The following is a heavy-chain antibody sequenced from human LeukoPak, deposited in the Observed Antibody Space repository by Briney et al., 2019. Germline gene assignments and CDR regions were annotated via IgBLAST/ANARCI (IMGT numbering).Heavy chain of an antibody. J-gene: IGHJ4*02. CDR2: LSYSGST. Sequence: SQTLSLTCNVSGGSISSANLYWGWIRQPPGKGLEWIGYLSYSGSTYYDASLKSRVTISFDTSHNRFSLKLTAMTAPDTAIYFSARMDMATIFDYWGQGALVTVSS. V-gene: IGHV4-30-4*01. D-gene: IGHD5-24*01. CDR3: ARMDMATIFDY. CDR1: GGSISSANLY.